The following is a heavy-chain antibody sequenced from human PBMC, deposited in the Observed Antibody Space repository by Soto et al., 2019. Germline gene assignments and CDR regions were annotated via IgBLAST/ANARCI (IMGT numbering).Heavy chain of an antibody. Sequence: PGGSLRLSCAASGFTFSSYGMHWVRQAPGNGLEWVAVIWYDGSNKYYADSVKGRFTISRDNSKNTLYLQMKSLRAEDTAVYYCARGGIVGATTAYYYGMDVWGQGTTVTVSS. CDR1: GFTFSSYG. V-gene: IGHV3-33*01. D-gene: IGHD1-26*01. CDR3: ARGGIVGATTAYYYGMDV. CDR2: IWYDGSNK. J-gene: IGHJ6*02.